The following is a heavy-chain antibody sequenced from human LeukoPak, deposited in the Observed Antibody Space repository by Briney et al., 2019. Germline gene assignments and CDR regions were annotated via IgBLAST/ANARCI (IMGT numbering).Heavy chain of an antibody. D-gene: IGHD1-14*01. CDR2: IKQDGSEK. CDR1: GFTFSSYS. Sequence: GGSLRLSCAASGFTFSSYSMSWVRQAPGKGLEWVANIKQDGSEKYYVDSVKGRFTISRDNAKNSLYLQMNSLRAEDTAVYYCARELGQEPWFDPWGQGTLVTVSS. CDR3: ARELGQEPWFDP. V-gene: IGHV3-7*03. J-gene: IGHJ5*02.